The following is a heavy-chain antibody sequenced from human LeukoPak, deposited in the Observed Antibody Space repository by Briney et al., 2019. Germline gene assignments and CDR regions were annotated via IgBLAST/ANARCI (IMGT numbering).Heavy chain of an antibody. V-gene: IGHV3-20*04. D-gene: IGHD3-22*01. CDR3: ARGYSSGYYYYMDV. CDR1: GFTFDDYG. J-gene: IGHJ6*03. CDR2: INWNGGST. Sequence: PGGSPRLSCAASGFTFDDYGMSWVRQAPGKGLEWVSGINWNGGSTGYADSVKGRFTISRDNAKNSLYLQMNSLRAEDTALYYCARGYSSGYYYYMDVWGKGTTVTVSS.